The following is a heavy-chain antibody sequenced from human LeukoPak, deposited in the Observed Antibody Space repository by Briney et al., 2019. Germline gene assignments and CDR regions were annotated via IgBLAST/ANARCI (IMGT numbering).Heavy chain of an antibody. CDR1: GGTFSSYA. V-gene: IGHV1-69*04. Sequence: ASVKVSCTASGGTFSSYAISWVRQAPGQGLEWMGRIIPILGIANYAQKFQGRVTITADKSTSTAYMELSSLRSEDTAVYYCASGRRVTIFGVVIMDVWGQGTTVTVSS. CDR3: ASGRRVTIFGVVIMDV. D-gene: IGHD3-3*01. CDR2: IIPILGIA. J-gene: IGHJ6*02.